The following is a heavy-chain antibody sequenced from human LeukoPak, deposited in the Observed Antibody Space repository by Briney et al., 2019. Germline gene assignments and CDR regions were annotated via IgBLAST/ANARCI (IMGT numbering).Heavy chain of an antibody. CDR3: AVGGGY. D-gene: IGHD3-16*01. J-gene: IGHJ4*02. Sequence: KPGGSLRRSCAASGFTFTNAWMSWVRQAPGKGLEWVSHISSIGTTIYYADSVKGRFTISRDNAKNSLFLQMNSLRAEDTAVYYCAVGGGYWGQGTLVSVSS. CDR2: ISSIGTTI. V-gene: IGHV3-11*04. CDR1: GFTFTNAW.